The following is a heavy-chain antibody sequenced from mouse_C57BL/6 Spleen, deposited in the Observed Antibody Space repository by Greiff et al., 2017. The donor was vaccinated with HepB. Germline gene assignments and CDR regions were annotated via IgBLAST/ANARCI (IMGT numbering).Heavy chain of an antibody. D-gene: IGHD2-4*01. CDR2: ISYSGST. CDR1: GYSITSGYD. CDR3: ASLYYDYDGGYFDV. Sequence: EVQLQQSGPGMVKPSQSLSLTCTVTGYSITSGYDWHWIRHFPGNKLEWMGYISYSGSTTYNPSLKSRISITHDTSKNHFFLKLNSVTTEDTAPYYCASLYYDYDGGYFDVWGTGTTVTVSS. J-gene: IGHJ1*03. V-gene: IGHV3-1*01.